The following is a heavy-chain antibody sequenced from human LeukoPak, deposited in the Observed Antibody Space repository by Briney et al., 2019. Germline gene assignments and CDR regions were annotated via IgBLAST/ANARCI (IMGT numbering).Heavy chain of an antibody. J-gene: IGHJ5*02. D-gene: IGHD6-19*01. CDR3: ARQGRYSSGWYLRS. CDR2: IYHSGST. V-gene: IGHV4-38-2*01. Sequence: PSETLSLTCAVSGYSISSDNYWVWIRQPPGQGLEWTGGIYHSGSTNYNPSLKSRVTISVDTSKNQFSLKLSSVTAADTAVYYCARQGRYSSGWYLRSWGQGTLVTVSS. CDR1: GYSISSDNY.